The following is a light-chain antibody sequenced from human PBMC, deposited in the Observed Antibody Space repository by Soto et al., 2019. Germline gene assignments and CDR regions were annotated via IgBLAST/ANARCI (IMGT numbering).Light chain of an antibody. CDR2: WAS. CDR3: QQYYSTPLL. V-gene: IGKV4-1*01. J-gene: IGKJ3*01. Sequence: DIVMTQSPDSLAVSLGERATINCKASQSVFYKSQDRNYLAWYQQKSGQPPKLLIYWASTRESGVPDRFSGRGSGTDFTLTISSVQAEDVAVYYCQQYYSTPLLFGPGTKVEIK. CDR1: QSVFYKSQDRNY.